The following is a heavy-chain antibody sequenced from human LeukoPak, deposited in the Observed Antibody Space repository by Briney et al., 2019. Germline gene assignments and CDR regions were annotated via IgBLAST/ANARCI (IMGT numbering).Heavy chain of an antibody. J-gene: IGHJ6*03. CDR3: ARDCGSGSYYNHYYYYMDV. D-gene: IGHD3-10*01. V-gene: IGHV1-8*01. CDR1: GYTFTSYD. Sequence: GASVKVSCKASGYTFTSYDINWVRQATGRGLEWMGWMNPNSGNTGYAQKFQGRVTMTRNTSISTAYMELSSLRSEDTAVYYCARDCGSGSYYNHYYYYMDVWGKGTTVTISS. CDR2: MNPNSGNT.